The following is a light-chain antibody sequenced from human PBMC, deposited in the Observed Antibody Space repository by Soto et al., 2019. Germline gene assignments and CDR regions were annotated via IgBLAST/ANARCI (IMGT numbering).Light chain of an antibody. CDR2: GAS. J-gene: IGKJ4*01. Sequence: ETVMTQSPATLSVSPGERATLSCRASQSISSPLAWYQQKPGQAPRLLIYGASTRATGIPASFSGSGSGTDFTLTISSLQSEDFAVYYCQQYNNWPLTFGGGTKVRSN. CDR3: QQYNNWPLT. V-gene: IGKV3-15*01. CDR1: QSISSP.